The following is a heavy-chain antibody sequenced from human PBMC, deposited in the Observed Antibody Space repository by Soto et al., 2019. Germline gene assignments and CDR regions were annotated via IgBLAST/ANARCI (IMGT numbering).Heavy chain of an antibody. CDR2: INAGNGNT. D-gene: IGHD3-22*01. V-gene: IGHV1-3*01. Sequence: GASLKVSCKASGYTFTSYAMHWVRQAPGQRLEWMGWINAGNGNTKYSQKFLGRVTITTDTSASTTYMELSSLRSEDTAVYYCSRDQDFYDTRDFDQWGQGTLVNVSS. J-gene: IGHJ4*02. CDR1: GYTFTSYA. CDR3: SRDQDFYDTRDFDQ.